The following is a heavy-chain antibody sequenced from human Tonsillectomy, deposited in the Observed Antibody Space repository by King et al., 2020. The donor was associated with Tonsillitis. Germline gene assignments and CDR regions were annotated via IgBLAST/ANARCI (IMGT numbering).Heavy chain of an antibody. Sequence: QVQLQQWGAGLLKPSETLSLTCAVYGGSFSEYFWSWIRQPPGKGLEWIGEIDHSGITNYNPSLKSRVTISVHTSKNQFSLKLTSVTAADTAVYYCSRGGSFYYDSSAKPYYFHYYMDVWGKGTTVTVSS. CDR3: SRGGSFYYDSSAKPYYFHYYMDV. V-gene: IGHV4-34*01. J-gene: IGHJ6*03. CDR2: IDHSGIT. CDR1: GGSFSEYF. D-gene: IGHD3-22*01.